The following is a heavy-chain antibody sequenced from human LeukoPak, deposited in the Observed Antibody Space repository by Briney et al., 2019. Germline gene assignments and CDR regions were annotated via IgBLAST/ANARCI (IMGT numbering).Heavy chain of an antibody. V-gene: IGHV3-48*04. CDR3: ARLIVGAIDY. D-gene: IGHD1-26*01. J-gene: IGHJ4*02. CDR2: ISSSSSTI. Sequence: GGSLRLSCAASGFTFSSYSMNWVRQAPGKGLEWVSYISSSSSTIYYADSVKGRFTISRDNAKNSLYLQMNSLRAEDTAVYYCARLIVGAIDYWGQGTLVTVSS. CDR1: GFTFSSYS.